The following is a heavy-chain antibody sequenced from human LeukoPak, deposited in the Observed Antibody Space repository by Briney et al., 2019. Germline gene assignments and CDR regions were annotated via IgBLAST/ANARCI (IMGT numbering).Heavy chain of an antibody. CDR2: TYYSGST. V-gene: IGHV4-59*01. CDR3: ARAEGGSGYDLHADY. Sequence: SETLSLTCTVSGDSISSYYWSWIRQPPGKGLEWIGYTYYSGSTNYNPSLKSRVTISVDMSKNQFSLRLSSVTAADTAVYYCARAEGGSGYDLHADYWGQGTLVTVSS. CDR1: GDSISSYY. J-gene: IGHJ4*02. D-gene: IGHD5-12*01.